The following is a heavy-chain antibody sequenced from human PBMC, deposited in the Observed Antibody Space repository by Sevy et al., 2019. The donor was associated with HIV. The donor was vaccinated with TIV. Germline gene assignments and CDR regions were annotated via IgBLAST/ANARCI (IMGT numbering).Heavy chain of an antibody. CDR1: GFTFSSYE. CDR2: ISRSGNSI. D-gene: IGHD2-15*01. Sequence: GGSLRLSCAASGFTFSSYEMNWVRQAPGKGLEWVSYISRSGNSIYYADSVKGRFTLSRDNAKNSVYLQMNSLGAEDTAIYYCARGRPGGSRNHWYFDLWGRRTLVTVSS. CDR3: ARGRPGGSRNHWYFDL. J-gene: IGHJ2*01. V-gene: IGHV3-48*03.